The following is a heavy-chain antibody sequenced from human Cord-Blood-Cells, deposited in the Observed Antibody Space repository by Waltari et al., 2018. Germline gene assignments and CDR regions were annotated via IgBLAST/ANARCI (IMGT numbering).Heavy chain of an antibody. Sequence: EVQLVESGGGLVKPGGSLRLSCAASGFTFSSYSMNWVRQAPGKGVEWVASMSSSSSYIYYADSVKGRFTISRDNAKNSLYLQMNSLRAEDTAVYYCASSSRDGYNFDYWGQGTLVTVSS. CDR3: ASSSRDGYNFDY. D-gene: IGHD5-12*01. CDR1: GFTFSSYS. V-gene: IGHV3-21*01. CDR2: MSSSSSYI. J-gene: IGHJ4*02.